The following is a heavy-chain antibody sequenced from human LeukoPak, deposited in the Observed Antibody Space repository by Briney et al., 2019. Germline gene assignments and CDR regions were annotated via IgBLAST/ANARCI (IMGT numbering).Heavy chain of an antibody. CDR2: VIPILGIA. CDR3: ASWQLAAPDAFDI. CDR1: GGTFSSYA. Sequence: ASVKVSCKASGGTFSSYAISWVRQAPGQGLEWMGRVIPILGIANYARKFQGRVTITADKSTGTAYMELSSLRSEDTAVYYCASWQLAAPDAFDIWGQGTMVTVSS. J-gene: IGHJ3*02. D-gene: IGHD2-15*01. V-gene: IGHV1-69*04.